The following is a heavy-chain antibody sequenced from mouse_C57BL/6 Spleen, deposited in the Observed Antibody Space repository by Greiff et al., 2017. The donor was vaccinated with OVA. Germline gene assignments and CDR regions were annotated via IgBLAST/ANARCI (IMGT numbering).Heavy chain of an antibody. CDR3: TRDRYDYDGLYYAMDY. J-gene: IGHJ4*01. V-gene: IGHV5-9-1*02. Sequence: DVHLVESGEGLVKPGGSLKLSCAASGFTFSSYAMSWVRQTPEKRLEWVAYISSGGDYIYYADTVKGRFTISRDNARNTLYLQMSSLKSEDTAMYYCTRDRYDYDGLYYAMDYWGQGTSVTVSS. CDR1: GFTFSSYA. CDR2: ISSGGDYI. D-gene: IGHD2-4*01.